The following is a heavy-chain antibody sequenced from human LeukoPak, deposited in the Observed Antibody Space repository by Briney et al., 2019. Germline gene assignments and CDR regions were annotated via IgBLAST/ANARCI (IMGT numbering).Heavy chain of an antibody. V-gene: IGHV3-21*01. CDR1: GLTFSSYS. Sequence: GGSLRLSCAVSGLTFSSYSMNWVRQAPGKGLEWVSSISISSGYICYEDSVKGRFTISRDIANNSLYLQINSVRAGDTAVYYGARASGGCDYWGQGTLVTVSS. CDR2: ISISSGYI. CDR3: ARASGGCDY. D-gene: IGHD3-10*01. J-gene: IGHJ4*02.